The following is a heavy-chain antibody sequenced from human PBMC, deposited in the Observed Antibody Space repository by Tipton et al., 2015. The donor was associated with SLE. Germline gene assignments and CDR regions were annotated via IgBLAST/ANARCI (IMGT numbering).Heavy chain of an antibody. V-gene: IGHV4-34*01. Sequence: LRLSCAVYGGSFSGYYWSWIRQPPGKGLEWIGEINHSGSTNYNPSLKSRVTISVDTSKNQFSLKLSSVTAADTAVYYCARAGYSYAPDAFDIWGQGTMVTVSS. CDR2: INHSGST. D-gene: IGHD5-18*01. CDR1: GGSFSGYY. CDR3: ARAGYSYAPDAFDI. J-gene: IGHJ3*02.